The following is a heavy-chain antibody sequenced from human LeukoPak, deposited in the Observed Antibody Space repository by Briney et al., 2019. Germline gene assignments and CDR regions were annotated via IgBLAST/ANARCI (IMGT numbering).Heavy chain of an antibody. CDR2: INWNGGST. D-gene: IGHD6-19*01. J-gene: IGHJ4*02. Sequence: GGSLRLSCAASGFTFDDYGMRWVRQAPGKGLGWVSGINWNGGSTGYADSVKGRFTISRDNAKNSLYLQMNSLRAEDTALYHCAREATYSSGWYDFDYWGQGTLVTVSS. CDR1: GFTFDDYG. V-gene: IGHV3-20*01. CDR3: AREATYSSGWYDFDY.